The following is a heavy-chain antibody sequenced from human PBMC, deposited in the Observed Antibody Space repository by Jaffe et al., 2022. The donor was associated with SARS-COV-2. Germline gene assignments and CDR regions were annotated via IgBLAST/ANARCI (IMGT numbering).Heavy chain of an antibody. CDR1: GYSFTNYA. Sequence: QVRLMQSGSELKEPGASVRVSCKASGYSFTNYAIHWVRQAPGQGLEWVGWINTNTGNPTYAQAFTGRFVFSLDTSVTTAYLQISSLKAEDTAIYSCATPLWTDALDIWGQGTMVTVSS. CDR2: INTNTGNP. D-gene: IGHD3-10*01. CDR3: ATPLWTDALDI. J-gene: IGHJ3*02. V-gene: IGHV7-4-1*02.